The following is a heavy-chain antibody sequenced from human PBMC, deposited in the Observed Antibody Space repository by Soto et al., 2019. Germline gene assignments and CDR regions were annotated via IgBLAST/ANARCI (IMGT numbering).Heavy chain of an antibody. CDR2: ISKDGSVI. Sequence: QVQLVESGGGVVQPGGSLRLSCAASGFSFSRFAIHWVRQAPGKGLEWVAVISKDGSVIYYADSVKGRFTISRDNSKSSLFLPVNSLTSEDTAVYHCARSRSGAVPDSLGFWGQGTLVTVSS. V-gene: IGHV3-30-3*01. D-gene: IGHD3-10*01. CDR1: GFSFSRFA. CDR3: ARSRSGAVPDSLGF. J-gene: IGHJ1*01.